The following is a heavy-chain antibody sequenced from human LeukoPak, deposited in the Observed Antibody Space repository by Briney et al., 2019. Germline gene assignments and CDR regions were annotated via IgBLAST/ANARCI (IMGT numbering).Heavy chain of an antibody. CDR2: IIPIFGTA. D-gene: IGHD2-2*01. J-gene: IGHJ5*02. CDR1: GGTFSSYA. V-gene: IGHV1-69*05. CDR3: ARDLGGDCTTTTCATRGDWFDP. Sequence: SVKVSCKASGGTFSSYAISWVRQAPGQGLEWMGGIIPIFGTANYAQKFQGRVTITTDESTSTAYMELSSLRSEDTAVYYCARDLGGDCTTTTCATRGDWFDPWGPGTLVTVSS.